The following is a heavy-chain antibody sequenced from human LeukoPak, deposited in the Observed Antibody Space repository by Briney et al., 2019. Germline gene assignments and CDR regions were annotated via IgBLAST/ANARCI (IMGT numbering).Heavy chain of an antibody. J-gene: IGHJ4*02. V-gene: IGHV3-64*04. CDR1: GFTFSSYA. CDR3: ARGDPIAAATIDY. Sequence: PGGSLRLSCSASGFTFSSYAMHWVRQAPGKGLEYVSAISSNGGSTYYADSVKGRFAISRDNAKNSLYLQMNSLRAEDTAVYYCARGDPIAAATIDYWGQGTLVTVSS. D-gene: IGHD6-25*01. CDR2: ISSNGGST.